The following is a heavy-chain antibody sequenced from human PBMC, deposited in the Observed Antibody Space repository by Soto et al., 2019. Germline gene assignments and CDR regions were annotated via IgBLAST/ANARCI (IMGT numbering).Heavy chain of an antibody. J-gene: IGHJ5*02. CDR3: AKSYYDSTGFAVDP. Sequence: QMQLRESGPGLVKPSETLSLTCPVSGDSVSTGYWSWIRQPPGKGLEWIGFMYFGGSFNYNPSLTSRVTISVETSKNQCSMKITSVSAADTAVYYCAKSYYDSTGFAVDPWGQGTLVTVSS. CDR1: GDSVSTGY. V-gene: IGHV4-59*02. CDR2: MYFGGSF. D-gene: IGHD3-22*01.